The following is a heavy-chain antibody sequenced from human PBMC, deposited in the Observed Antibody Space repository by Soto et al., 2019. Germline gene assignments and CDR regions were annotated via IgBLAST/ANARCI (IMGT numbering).Heavy chain of an antibody. J-gene: IGHJ4*02. CDR2: ISYDGRSQ. D-gene: IGHD3-10*01. V-gene: IGHV3-30*01. CDR3: ARDGLIRGVRGDYFDY. CDR1: GFTFSSYA. Sequence: QVQLVESGGGVVQPGRSLRLSCAVSGFTFSSYAMHWVRQAPGRGLEWVAVISYDGRSQYYADSVKGRFTISRDNSKNTLYLQINSLRAEDTAVYYCARDGLIRGVRGDYFDYWGQGTLVTVSS.